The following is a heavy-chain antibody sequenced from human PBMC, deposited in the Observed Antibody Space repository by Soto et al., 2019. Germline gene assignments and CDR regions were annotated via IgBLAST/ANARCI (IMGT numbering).Heavy chain of an antibody. CDR2: IYYSGST. Sequence: SETLSLTCTVSGGSISSGDYYWSWIRQPPGKGLEWIGYIYYSGSTYYNPSLKSRVTISVDTSKNQFSLKLGSVTAADTAVYYCASRDSSGYLVYWGQGTLVTVSS. CDR1: GGSISSGDYY. V-gene: IGHV4-30-4*01. D-gene: IGHD3-22*01. J-gene: IGHJ4*02. CDR3: ASRDSSGYLVY.